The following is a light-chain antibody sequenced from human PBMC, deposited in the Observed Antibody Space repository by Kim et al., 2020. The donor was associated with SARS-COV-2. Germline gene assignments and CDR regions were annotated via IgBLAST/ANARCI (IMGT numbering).Light chain of an antibody. CDR2: GAS. Sequence: EIVLTQSPGTLSLSPGERATLSCRASQSVSSSYLAWYQQKPGQAPRLLIYGASSRATGIPDRFSGSGSGADFTLTINRLEPEDFAVYYCQQYCSSPLYAFGQGTKLDI. CDR3: QQYCSSPLYA. V-gene: IGKV3-20*01. CDR1: QSVSSSY. J-gene: IGKJ2*01.